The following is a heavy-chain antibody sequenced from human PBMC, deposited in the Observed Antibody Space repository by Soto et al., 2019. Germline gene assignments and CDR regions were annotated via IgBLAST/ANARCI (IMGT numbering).Heavy chain of an antibody. Sequence: SETLSLTCTVSGGSISSYYWSWIRQPPGKGLEWIGYIYYSGSTNYNPSLKSRVTISVDTSKNQFSLKLSSVTAADTAVYYCARVRSSWERYYYYYMDVWGKGTTVTVSS. J-gene: IGHJ6*03. CDR3: ARVRSSWERYYYYYMDV. CDR1: GGSISSYY. CDR2: IYYSGST. D-gene: IGHD6-13*01. V-gene: IGHV4-59*01.